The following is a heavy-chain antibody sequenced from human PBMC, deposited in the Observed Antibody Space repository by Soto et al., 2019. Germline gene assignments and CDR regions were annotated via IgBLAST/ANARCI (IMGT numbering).Heavy chain of an antibody. Sequence: GSLRLSCAASGFTVSSNYMSWVRQAPGKGLEWVSVIYSGGSTYYADSVKGRFTISRDNSKNTLYLQMNSLRAEDTAVYYCARDLHSCSSTSCYFGGSYYYMDVWGKGTTVTVSS. V-gene: IGHV3-66*01. CDR1: GFTVSSNY. CDR3: ARDLHSCSSTSCYFGGSYYYMDV. J-gene: IGHJ6*03. CDR2: IYSGGST. D-gene: IGHD2-2*01.